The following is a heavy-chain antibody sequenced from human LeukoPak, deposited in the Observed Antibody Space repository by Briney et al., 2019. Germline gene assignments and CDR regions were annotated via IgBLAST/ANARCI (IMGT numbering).Heavy chain of an antibody. J-gene: IGHJ4*02. CDR3: ARLQRSFYSGSYLYFDY. D-gene: IGHD1-26*01. V-gene: IGHV4-59*08. CDR1: GGYISTYY. CDR2: ISYSGTT. Sequence: SETLSLTCTVSGGYISTYYWGWVRQTPGQGLAWVGYISYSGTTTYSPSLKSRVTISVDTSKNQFSLRLSSVTAADTAVYYCARLQRSFYSGSYLYFDYWGQGTLVTVSS.